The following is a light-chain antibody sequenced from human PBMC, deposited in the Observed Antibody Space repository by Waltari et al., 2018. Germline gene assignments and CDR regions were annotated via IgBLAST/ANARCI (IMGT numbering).Light chain of an antibody. CDR2: AAS. V-gene: IGKV1-39*01. CDR3: QQSYSTLLT. Sequence: DIQMTPSQSSLSASVGDRLTITCRASQSISSYLIWYQQKPGKAPKLLIYAASSMQSGVPSRFIGSGSGTDFTLTINSLQPEDFATYYCQQSYSTLLTFGGGTKVEIK. J-gene: IGKJ4*02. CDR1: QSISSY.